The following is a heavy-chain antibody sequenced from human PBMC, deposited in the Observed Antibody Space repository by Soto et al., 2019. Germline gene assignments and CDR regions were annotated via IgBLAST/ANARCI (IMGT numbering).Heavy chain of an antibody. J-gene: IGHJ6*02. Sequence: GGSLRLSCAASGFTFSSYGMHWVRQAAGKGLEWVAVIWYDGNNKYYVDSVKGRFTISRDNSKNTLYLQMNSLRAEDTAVYYCARDDRVATIPFYVMDVWGQGTTVTVSS. D-gene: IGHD5-12*01. CDR2: IWYDGNNK. CDR1: GFTFSSYG. V-gene: IGHV3-33*01. CDR3: ARDDRVATIPFYVMDV.